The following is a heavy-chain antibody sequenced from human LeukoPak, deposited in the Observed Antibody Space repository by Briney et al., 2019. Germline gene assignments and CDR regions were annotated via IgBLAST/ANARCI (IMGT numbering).Heavy chain of an antibody. Sequence: GGSLRLSCAASGFTFSSYWMSWVRRAPGKWLEWVANIKQDGSEKYYVDSVKGRLTISRDNAKNSLYLQMNSLRAEDTAVYYCARGIAAPLGYFDYWGQGTLVTVSS. CDR2: IKQDGSEK. J-gene: IGHJ4*02. V-gene: IGHV3-7*01. CDR1: GFTFSSYW. CDR3: ARGIAAPLGYFDY. D-gene: IGHD6-6*01.